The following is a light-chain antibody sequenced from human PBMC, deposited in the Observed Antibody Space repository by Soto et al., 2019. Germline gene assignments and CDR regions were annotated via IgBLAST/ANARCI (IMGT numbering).Light chain of an antibody. CDR3: SSYTSSSTVV. Sequence: QSALTQPASVSGSPGQSITISCTGTSSDVGGYNYFSWYQQHPDKAPKLMIYDVSNRPSGVSNRFSGSKSGNTASLTISGLQAEDEADYYCSSYTSSSTVVFGGGTKLTVL. CDR1: SSDVGGYNY. CDR2: DVS. V-gene: IGLV2-14*01. J-gene: IGLJ2*01.